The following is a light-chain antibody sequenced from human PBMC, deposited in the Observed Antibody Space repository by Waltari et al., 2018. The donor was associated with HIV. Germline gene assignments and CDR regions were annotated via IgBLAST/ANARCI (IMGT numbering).Light chain of an antibody. V-gene: IGLV2-23*02. J-gene: IGLJ2*01. CDR1: SSDAGSYNL. Sequence: QSALTQPASVSGSIGQSITISCTGTSSDAGSYNLVSWYQHHPGKAPKLIIYEVYKRPSGVSNRFSGSKSGNTASLTVSGLQAEDEADYYCCSYAGSSIPFGGGTKLTVL. CDR2: EVY. CDR3: CSYAGSSIP.